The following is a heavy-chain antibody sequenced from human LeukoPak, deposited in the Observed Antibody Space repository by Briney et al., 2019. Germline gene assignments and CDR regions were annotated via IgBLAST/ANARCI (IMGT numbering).Heavy chain of an antibody. CDR2: INHSGST. Sequence: PSETLSLTCAVYGGSFGGYYWSWIRQPPGKGLEWIGEINHSGSTNYNPSLKSRVTISVDTSKNQFSLKLSSVTAADTAVYYCASTDSDYYDSRAFDYWGQGTLVTVSS. D-gene: IGHD3-22*01. V-gene: IGHV4-34*01. J-gene: IGHJ4*02. CDR1: GGSFGGYY. CDR3: ASTDSDYYDSRAFDY.